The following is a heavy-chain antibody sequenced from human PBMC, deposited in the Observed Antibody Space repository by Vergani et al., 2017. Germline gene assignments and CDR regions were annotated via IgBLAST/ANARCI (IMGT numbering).Heavy chain of an antibody. V-gene: IGHV1-69*01. D-gene: IGHD3-9*01. CDR3: ASAMNYDILTDTYYYGMDV. CDR1: GYTFTSYY. CDR2: IIPIFGTA. Sequence: QVQLVQSGAEVKKPGASVKVSCKASGYTFTSYYMHWVRQAPGQGLEWMGGIIPIFGTANYAQKFQGRVTITADESTSTAYMELSSLRSEDTAVYYCASAMNYDILTDTYYYGMDVWGQ. J-gene: IGHJ6*02.